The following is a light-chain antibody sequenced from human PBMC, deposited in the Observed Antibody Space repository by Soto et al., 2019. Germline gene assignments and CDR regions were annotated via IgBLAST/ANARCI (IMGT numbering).Light chain of an antibody. CDR2: DVS. V-gene: IGLV2-14*01. CDR3: SSYTITSTVV. J-gene: IGLJ2*01. CDR1: SSDVGGYNY. Sequence: QSALTQPASVSGSPRQSITISCTGTSSDVGGYNYVSWYQQHPGKAPKLMIYDVSNRTSGVSNRFSGSKSGNTASLTISGLQAEDEADYYSSSYTITSTVVFGGGTELTVL.